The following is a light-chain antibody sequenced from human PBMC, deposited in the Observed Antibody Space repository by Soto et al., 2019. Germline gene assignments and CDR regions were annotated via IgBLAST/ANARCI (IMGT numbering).Light chain of an antibody. V-gene: IGKV1-39*01. J-gene: IGKJ4*01. CDR3: QQTYRTPLT. CDR1: QGISSY. CDR2: AAS. Sequence: DIQLTQSPSFLSASVGDRVTITCRASQGISSYLAWYQQKPGKAPKLLIYAASSLHSGVPSRFSGSGSGTDFTLTISSLQPEDLATYACQQTYRTPLTFGGGTKVEIK.